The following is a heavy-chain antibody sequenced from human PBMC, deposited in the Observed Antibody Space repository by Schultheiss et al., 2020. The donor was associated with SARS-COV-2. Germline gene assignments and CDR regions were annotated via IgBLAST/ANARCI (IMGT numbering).Heavy chain of an antibody. J-gene: IGHJ5*02. V-gene: IGHV4-34*01. D-gene: IGHD3-10*01. Sequence: SETLSLTCAVYGGSFSGYYWSWIRQPPGKGLEWIGSIYYSGSTYYNPSLKSRVTMSVDTSKNQFSLKLSSVTAADTAVYYCARDPSPGRGRGGDWFDPWGQGTLVTVSS. CDR1: GGSFSGYY. CDR3: ARDPSPGRGRGGDWFDP. CDR2: IYYSGST.